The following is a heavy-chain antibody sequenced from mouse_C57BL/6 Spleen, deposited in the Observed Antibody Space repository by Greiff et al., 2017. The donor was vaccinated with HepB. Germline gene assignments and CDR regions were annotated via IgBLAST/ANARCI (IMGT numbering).Heavy chain of an antibody. D-gene: IGHD2-4*01. CDR1: GFTFSSYT. CDR2: ISGGGGNT. V-gene: IGHV5-9*01. Sequence: EVMLVESGGGLVKPGGSLKLSCAASGFTFSSYTMSWVRQTPEKRLEWVATISGGGGNTYYPDSVKGRFTISRDNAKNTLYLQMSSLRSEDTALYYCARSYYDYDGAWFAYWGQGTLVTVSA. CDR3: ARSYYDYDGAWFAY. J-gene: IGHJ3*01.